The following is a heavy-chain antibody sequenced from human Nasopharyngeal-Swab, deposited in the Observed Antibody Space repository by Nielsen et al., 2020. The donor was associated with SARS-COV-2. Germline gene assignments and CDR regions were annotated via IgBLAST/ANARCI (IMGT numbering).Heavy chain of an antibody. D-gene: IGHD4-23*01. Sequence: VRQAPGKGLEWVAVISYDGSNKYYADSVKGRFTISRDNSKNTLYLQMNSLRAEDTAVYYCASEGPTTVANDAFDIWGQGTMVTVSS. V-gene: IGHV3-30-3*01. CDR2: ISYDGSNK. CDR3: ASEGPTTVANDAFDI. J-gene: IGHJ3*02.